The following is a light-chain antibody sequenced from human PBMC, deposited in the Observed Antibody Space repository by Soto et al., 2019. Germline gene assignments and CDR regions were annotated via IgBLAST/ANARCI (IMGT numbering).Light chain of an antibody. CDR3: QQYNNWPLT. V-gene: IGKV3-15*01. CDR1: QSVMSNY. CDR2: GAS. J-gene: IGKJ5*01. Sequence: EVVLTQSPGSLSLSPGERATLSCRASQSVMSNYLSWYQQKPGQPPRLLIYGASTRATGIPARFSGSGSGTEFTLTISSLQSEDFAVYYCQQYNNWPLTFGQGTRLEI.